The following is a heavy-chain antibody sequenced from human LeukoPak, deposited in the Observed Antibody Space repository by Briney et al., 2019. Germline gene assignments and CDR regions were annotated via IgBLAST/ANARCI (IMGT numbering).Heavy chain of an antibody. CDR1: GGSISSGSYY. J-gene: IGHJ3*02. CDR2: IYSSGST. D-gene: IGHD6-13*01. Sequence: PSETLSLTCTVSGGSISSGSYYWSWIRQPAGKGLEWIGRIYSSGSTNYNPSLKSRVTISLDTSKNQFSLKLSSVTAADTAVYYCATGVSWLKGAFDIWGQGTMVTVSS. V-gene: IGHV4-61*02. CDR3: ATGVSWLKGAFDI.